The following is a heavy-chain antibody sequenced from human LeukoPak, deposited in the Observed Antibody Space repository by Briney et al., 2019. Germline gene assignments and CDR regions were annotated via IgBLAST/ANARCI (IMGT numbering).Heavy chain of an antibody. J-gene: IGHJ4*02. CDR2: IYTSGNT. CDR3: TRGFLQIDY. CDR1: GGSTSNYF. V-gene: IGHV4-4*09. Sequence: SSETLSLTCTVSGGSTSNYFWTWIRQPPGKGLEWIGYIYTSGNTNYNPSLESRVTMSVDTSKNQFSLRLNSVTAADTAVYYCTRGFLQIDYWGQGTLVTVSS.